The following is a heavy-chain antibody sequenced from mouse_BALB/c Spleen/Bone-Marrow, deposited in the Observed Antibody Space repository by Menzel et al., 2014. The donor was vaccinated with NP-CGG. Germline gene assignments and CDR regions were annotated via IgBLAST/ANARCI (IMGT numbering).Heavy chain of an antibody. CDR3: ARNGNSPAWFAY. Sequence: QVQLQQSGAELMKPGASVKISCKATGYTFSSYWIEWVKQRPGHGLEWIGENLPGSGSTNYNEKFKGKATFTADTSSNTAKMQLSSLTSEDSAVYYCARNGNSPAWFAYWGQGTLVTVSA. D-gene: IGHD2-1*01. J-gene: IGHJ3*01. V-gene: IGHV1-9*01. CDR2: NLPGSGST. CDR1: GYTFSSYW.